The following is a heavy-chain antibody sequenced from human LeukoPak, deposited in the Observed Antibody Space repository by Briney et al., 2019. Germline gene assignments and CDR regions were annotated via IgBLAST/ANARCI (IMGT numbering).Heavy chain of an antibody. CDR2: MNPNSGNT. V-gene: IGHV1-8*01. D-gene: IGHD3-9*01. J-gene: IGHJ5*02. CDR1: GYTFNTYE. Sequence: GASVKVSCKASGYTFNTYEINWVRQATGQGLEWVGWMNPNSGNTGYAQKFQGRVTMTRNTSINTAYMELSNLRSEDTAVYYCARGYDIDPWGQGTQVTVSS. CDR3: ARGYDIDP.